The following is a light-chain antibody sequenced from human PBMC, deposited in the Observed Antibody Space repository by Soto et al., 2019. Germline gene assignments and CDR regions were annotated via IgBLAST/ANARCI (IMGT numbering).Light chain of an antibody. CDR3: QKRSNWPIN. CDR2: DAS. V-gene: IGKV3-11*01. J-gene: IGKJ5*01. CDR1: RCVSSY. Sequence: EIVLTQSPASLSLSPLESATLSCRATRCVSSYLAWYQQKPGQAPRLLIYDASSRPTDIPARFSGSGSGTDFTLTISSLEPEDFALYYCQKRSNWPINFGQGTRLEIK.